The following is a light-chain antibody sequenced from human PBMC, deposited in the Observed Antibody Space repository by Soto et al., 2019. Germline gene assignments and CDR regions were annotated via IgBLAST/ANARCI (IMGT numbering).Light chain of an antibody. CDR1: QSVSSN. V-gene: IGKV3-20*01. Sequence: EIVLTQSPATLSVSPGERATLSCRASQSVSSNLAWYQQKPGQAPRLIIYDASSRATGIPDRFIGSGSGTDFTLTITGLYPEDFAVYYCQQFHISRTFGQGTKVDIK. J-gene: IGKJ1*01. CDR2: DAS. CDR3: QQFHISRT.